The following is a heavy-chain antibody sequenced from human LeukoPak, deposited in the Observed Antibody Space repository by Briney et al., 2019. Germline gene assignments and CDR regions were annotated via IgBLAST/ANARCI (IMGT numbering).Heavy chain of an antibody. CDR1: GGSMSSNTYY. J-gene: IGHJ3*02. Sequence: SETLSLTCTVSGGSMSSNTYYRGWIRQPPGKGLEWIGTIYYSGSTYYNPSLKSRVTISVDTSKNQFSLKLSSVTAADTAVYYCARVEFIVGATKDAFDIWGQGTMVTVSS. V-gene: IGHV4-39*01. CDR2: IYYSGST. CDR3: ARVEFIVGATKDAFDI. D-gene: IGHD1-26*01.